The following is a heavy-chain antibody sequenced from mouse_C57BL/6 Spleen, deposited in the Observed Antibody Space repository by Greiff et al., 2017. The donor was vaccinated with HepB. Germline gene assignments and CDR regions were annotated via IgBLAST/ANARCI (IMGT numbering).Heavy chain of an antibody. CDR3: ARITTVVHWYFDV. Sequence: QVHVKQPGAELVKPGASVKMSCKASGYTFTSYWITWVKQRPGQGLEWIGDIYPGSGSTNYNEKFKSKATLTVDTSSSTAYMQLSSLTSEDSAVYYCARITTVVHWYFDVWGTGTTVTVSS. CDR2: IYPGSGST. D-gene: IGHD1-1*01. V-gene: IGHV1-55*01. J-gene: IGHJ1*03. CDR1: GYTFTSYW.